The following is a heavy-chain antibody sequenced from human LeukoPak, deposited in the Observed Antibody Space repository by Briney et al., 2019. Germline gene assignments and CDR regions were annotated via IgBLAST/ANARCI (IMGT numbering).Heavy chain of an antibody. CDR2: IYSGGST. CDR1: GFTVSSNY. CDR3: ASSEYSSSYLRY. V-gene: IGHV3-66*01. Sequence: GGSLRLSCAASGFTVSSNYMSWVRQAPGKGLEWVSVIYSGGSTYYADSVKGRFTISRDNSKNTLYLQMNSLRAEDTAVYYCASSEYSSSYLRYWGQGTLVTVSS. J-gene: IGHJ4*02. D-gene: IGHD6-13*01.